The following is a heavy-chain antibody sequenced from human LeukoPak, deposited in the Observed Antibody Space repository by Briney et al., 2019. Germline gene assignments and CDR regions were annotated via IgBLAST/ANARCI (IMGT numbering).Heavy chain of an antibody. Sequence: PSETLSLTCTVSGGSISNTNYYWSWIRQPAGKGLEWIGRIYTSGSTNYNPSLKSRVTISVDTSKNQFSLKLSSVTAADTAVYYCARRLIGGWTDHYYYYGMDDWGQGTTVTVSS. J-gene: IGHJ6*02. CDR1: GGSISNTNYY. D-gene: IGHD6-19*01. CDR3: ARRLIGGWTDHYYYYGMDD. V-gene: IGHV4-61*02. CDR2: IYTSGST.